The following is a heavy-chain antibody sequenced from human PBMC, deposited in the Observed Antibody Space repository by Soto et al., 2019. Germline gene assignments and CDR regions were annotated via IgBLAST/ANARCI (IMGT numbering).Heavy chain of an antibody. D-gene: IGHD2-15*01. CDR3: ARDRCSGGSCSYFDF. Sequence: GGSLRLSCEASGFSVSSNYMNWVRQAPGKGLEWVSLIYTGGTAEYADSVKGRFTISRDDSKNTVYLQMNSLRAEDTAMYYCARDRCSGGSCSYFDFWGQGTLVTVSS. CDR2: IYTGGTA. V-gene: IGHV3-53*01. J-gene: IGHJ4*02. CDR1: GFSVSSNY.